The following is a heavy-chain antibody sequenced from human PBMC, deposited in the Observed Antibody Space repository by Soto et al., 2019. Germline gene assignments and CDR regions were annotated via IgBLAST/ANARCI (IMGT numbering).Heavy chain of an antibody. V-gene: IGHV3-33*06. D-gene: IGHD2-2*01. CDR3: AKALKRIVVVPATSDY. CDR2: IWYDGGNK. J-gene: IGHJ4*02. CDR1: GFTFSSSG. Sequence: GGSLRLSCAASGFTFSSSGMHWVRQAPGKGLEWLAHIWYDGGNKYYADSVEGRFTISRDNSKNTLYLQMNSLRAEDTAVYYCAKALKRIVVVPATSDYWGQGTLVTVSS.